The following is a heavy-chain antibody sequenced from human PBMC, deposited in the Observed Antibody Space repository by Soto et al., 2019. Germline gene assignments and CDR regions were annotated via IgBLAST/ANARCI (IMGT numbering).Heavy chain of an antibody. Sequence: QVQLVQSGAEVKKPGSSVKVSCKASGGTFSSYAISWVRQAPGQGLEWMGGIILIFGTANYAQKFQGRVTITADKSTSTAYMELSSLRSEDTAVYYCASVYYYDSSGYYNGGFDYWGQGTLVTVSS. CDR1: GGTFSSYA. CDR3: ASVYYYDSSGYYNGGFDY. D-gene: IGHD3-22*01. V-gene: IGHV1-69*06. CDR2: IILIFGTA. J-gene: IGHJ4*02.